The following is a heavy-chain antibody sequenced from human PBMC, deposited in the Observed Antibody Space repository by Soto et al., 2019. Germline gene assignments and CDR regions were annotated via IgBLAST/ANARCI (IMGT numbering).Heavy chain of an antibody. CDR2: IIPILGIA. Sequence: QVQLVQSGAEVKKPGSSVKVSCKASGGTFSSYTISWVRQAPGQGLEWMGRIIPILGIANYAQKFQGRVTITADKSTSTAYMELSSRRSEDTAVYYCAIPPGGAAAGGHFDLWGRGTLVTVSS. D-gene: IGHD6-13*01. CDR1: GGTFSSYT. V-gene: IGHV1-69*02. CDR3: AIPPGGAAAGGHFDL. J-gene: IGHJ2*01.